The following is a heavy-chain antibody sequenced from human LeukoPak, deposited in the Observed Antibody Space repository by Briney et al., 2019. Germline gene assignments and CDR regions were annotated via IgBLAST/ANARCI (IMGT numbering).Heavy chain of an antibody. CDR3: ASSSSMASFDAFDI. V-gene: IGHV3-64*04. J-gene: IGHJ3*02. CDR1: GFTFSSYA. CDR2: ISSNGGST. D-gene: IGHD2/OR15-2a*01. Sequence: GGSLRLSCSASGFTFSSYAMHWVRQAPGKGLEYVSAISSNGGSTYYADSVKGRFTISRDNSKNTLYLQMNSLRAEDTAVYYCASSSSMASFDAFDIWGQGTMVTVSS.